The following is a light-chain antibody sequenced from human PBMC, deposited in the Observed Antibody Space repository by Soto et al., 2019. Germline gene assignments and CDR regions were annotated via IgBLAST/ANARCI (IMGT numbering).Light chain of an antibody. CDR3: QQYGSSLIT. CDR2: GAS. Sequence: EIVLTQSPGTLSLSLGERATLSCRASQSVSSSYLAWYQQAPGQAPRLLIYGASSRATGIPDRFSGSGSGTDFTLTISRLEPEDFAVYYCQQYGSSLITFGQGTRLEIK. CDR1: QSVSSSY. J-gene: IGKJ5*01. V-gene: IGKV3-20*01.